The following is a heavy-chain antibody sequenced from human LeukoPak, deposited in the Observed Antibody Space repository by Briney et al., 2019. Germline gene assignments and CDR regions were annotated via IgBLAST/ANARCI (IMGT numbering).Heavy chain of an antibody. J-gene: IGHJ3*02. D-gene: IGHD5-18*01. CDR1: GGSISSGSYY. Sequence: SETLSLTCTVSGGSISSGSYYWSWIRQPAGKGLEWIGRIYTSGSTNYNPSLKSRVTISVDTSKNQFSLKLSSVTAADTAVYYCARDMYTAMVDDAFDIWGQGTMVTVSS. V-gene: IGHV4-61*02. CDR3: ARDMYTAMVDDAFDI. CDR2: IYTSGST.